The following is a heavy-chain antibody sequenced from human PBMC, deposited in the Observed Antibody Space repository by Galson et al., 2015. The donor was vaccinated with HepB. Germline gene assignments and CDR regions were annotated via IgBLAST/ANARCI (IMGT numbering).Heavy chain of an antibody. CDR1: GGSISSSNW. CDR2: IYHSGST. CDR3: ARVEASPYYYYMDV. Sequence: ETLSLTCAVSGGSISSSNWWSWVRQPPGKGLEWIGEIYHSGSTNYNPSLKSRVTISVDKSKNQFSLKLSSVTAADTAVYYCARVEASPYYYYMDVWGKGTTVTVSS. V-gene: IGHV4-4*02. J-gene: IGHJ6*03.